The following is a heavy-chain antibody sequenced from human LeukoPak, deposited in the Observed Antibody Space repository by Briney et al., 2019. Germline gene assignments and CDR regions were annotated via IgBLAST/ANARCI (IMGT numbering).Heavy chain of an antibody. CDR2: ISSSGSTI. Sequence: PGGSLRLSCASSRFTFSDYYMSSIRQAPGKGLEWVSYISSSGSTIYYADSVKGRFTISRDTANNSLSLQMNSLRAEDTAVYYCGRDPSCYGSGRYGSSFDYWGQGTLVTVSS. D-gene: IGHD3-10*01. CDR1: RFTFSDYY. V-gene: IGHV3-11*04. J-gene: IGHJ4*02. CDR3: GRDPSCYGSGRYGSSFDY.